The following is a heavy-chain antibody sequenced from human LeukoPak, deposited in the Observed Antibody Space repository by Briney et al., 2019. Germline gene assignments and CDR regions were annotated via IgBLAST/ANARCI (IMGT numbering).Heavy chain of an antibody. V-gene: IGHV4-34*01. Sequence: PSETLSLTCAVYGGSFSGYYSSWIRQPPGKGLEWIGEINHSGSTNYNPSLRSRVTISVDTSKNQFSLKLSSVTAADTAVYYCARAQRDYYYYHMDVWDKGITVTVSS. CDR3: ARAQRDYYYYHMDV. J-gene: IGHJ6*03. CDR1: GGSFSGYY. CDR2: INHSGST.